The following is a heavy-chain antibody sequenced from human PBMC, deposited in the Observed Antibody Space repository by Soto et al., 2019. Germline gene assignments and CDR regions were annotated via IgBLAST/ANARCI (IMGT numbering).Heavy chain of an antibody. J-gene: IGHJ5*02. CDR2: IIPIFGTA. V-gene: IGHV1-69*12. D-gene: IGHD3-22*01. CDR3: AEAVALPPYYCKDGGGQSAP. Sequence: QVQLVQSGAEVKKPGSSVKVSCKASGGTFSSYAISWVRQAPGQGLEWMGGIIPIFGTANYAQKFQGRVTITADESRVTAYLGGSGLRSEYTAVNYGAEAVALPPYYCKDGGGQSAPWVQESLV. CDR1: GGTFSSYA.